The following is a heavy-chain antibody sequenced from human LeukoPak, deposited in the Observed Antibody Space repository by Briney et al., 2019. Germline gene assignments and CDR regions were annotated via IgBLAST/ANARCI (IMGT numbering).Heavy chain of an antibody. V-gene: IGHV3-23*01. D-gene: IGHD6-6*01. CDR3: ARDRLAARRVYDY. J-gene: IGHJ4*02. Sequence: GGSLRLSCAASGFTFSSYAMSWVRQAPGKGLEWVSAISGSGGSTYYADSVKGRFTISRDNSKNTLYLQMNSLRAEDTAVYYCARDRLAARRVYDYWGQGTLVTVSS. CDR1: GFTFSSYA. CDR2: ISGSGGST.